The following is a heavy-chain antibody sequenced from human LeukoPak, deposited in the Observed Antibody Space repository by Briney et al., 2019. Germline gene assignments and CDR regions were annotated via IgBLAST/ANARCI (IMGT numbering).Heavy chain of an antibody. Sequence: ASVKVSCKASGYTFTSYDINWVRQAAGQGLEWMGWMNPNSGNTGYAQKFQGRVTMTRNTSISTAYMELSSLRSEDTAVYYCARTGGGFGELFYDYWGQGTLVTVSS. CDR1: GYTFTSYD. J-gene: IGHJ4*02. CDR3: ARTGGGFGELFYDY. V-gene: IGHV1-8*01. CDR2: MNPNSGNT. D-gene: IGHD3-10*01.